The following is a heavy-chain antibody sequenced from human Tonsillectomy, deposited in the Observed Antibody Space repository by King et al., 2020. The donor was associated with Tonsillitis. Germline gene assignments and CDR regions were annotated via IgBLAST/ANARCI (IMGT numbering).Heavy chain of an antibody. V-gene: IGHV3-30*04. CDR3: AREFYDSSGYSD. Sequence: VQLVEFGGGVVQPGRSLRLSCAASGFTFSSYAMHWVRQAPGKGLEWVAVISYDGSNKYYADSVKGRFTISRDNSKNTLYLQMNSLRAEDTAVYYCAREFYDSSGYSDWGQGTLVTVSS. J-gene: IGHJ4*02. D-gene: IGHD3-22*01. CDR2: ISYDGSNK. CDR1: GFTFSSYA.